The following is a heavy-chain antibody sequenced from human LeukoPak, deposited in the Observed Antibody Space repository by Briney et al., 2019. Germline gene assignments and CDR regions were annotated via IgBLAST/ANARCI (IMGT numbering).Heavy chain of an antibody. J-gene: IGHJ6*04. CDR2: IYSGGST. CDR3: AGRSPHPGYSSSWLSSYSSGWSQLAGMDV. Sequence: PGGSLRLSCAASGFTVSSNYMSWVRQAPGKGLEWVSVIYSGGSTYYADSVKGRFTISRDNSKNTLYLQMNSLRAEDTAVYYCAGRSPHPGYSSSWLSSYSSGWSQLAGMDVWGKGTTVTVSS. CDR1: GFTVSSNY. D-gene: IGHD6-13*01. V-gene: IGHV3-53*01.